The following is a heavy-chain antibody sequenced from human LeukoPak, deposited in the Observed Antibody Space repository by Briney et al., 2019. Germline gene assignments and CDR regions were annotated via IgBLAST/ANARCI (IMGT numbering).Heavy chain of an antibody. V-gene: IGHV4-59*08. CDR2: IYYSGST. CDR1: GGSFSGYY. CDR3: ARRAPDYYDSSGYYWGAFDI. Sequence: PSETLSLTCAVYGGSFSGYYWSWIRQPPGKGLEWIGYIYYSGSTNYNPSLKSRVTISVDTSKNQFALKLSSVTAADTAVYYCARRAPDYYDSSGYYWGAFDIWGQGTMVTVSS. J-gene: IGHJ3*02. D-gene: IGHD3-22*01.